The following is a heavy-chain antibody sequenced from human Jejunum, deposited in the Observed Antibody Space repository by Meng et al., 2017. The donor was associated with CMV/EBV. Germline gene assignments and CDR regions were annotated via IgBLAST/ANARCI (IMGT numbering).Heavy chain of an antibody. CDR2: ISYTSGTI. V-gene: IGHV3-48*04. D-gene: IGHD3-3*01. Sequence: FSNDGMSWVRQAPGQGLEWISYISYTSGTIYYTDSVQGRFTISRDNAKKSLYLHLNSLRAEDTAVYYCASATTIFGVVTMYYFDYWGQGTLVTVSS. CDR1: FSNDG. J-gene: IGHJ4*02. CDR3: ASATTIFGVVTMYYFDY.